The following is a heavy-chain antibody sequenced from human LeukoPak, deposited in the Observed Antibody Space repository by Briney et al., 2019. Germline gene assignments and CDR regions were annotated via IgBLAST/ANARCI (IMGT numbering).Heavy chain of an antibody. J-gene: IGHJ4*02. V-gene: IGHV3-7*03. CDR1: GFTFSSNW. CDR3: SAVRGVIYFYY. CDR2: IKEDGSEK. D-gene: IGHD3-10*01. Sequence: PGGSLRLSCAASGFTFSSNWMSWVRQAPGKGLEWVANIKEDGSEKYYVDSVQGRFTISRDNARNSLYLQMNSLRAEDTAVYYCSAVRGVIYFYYWGQGTLVTVSS.